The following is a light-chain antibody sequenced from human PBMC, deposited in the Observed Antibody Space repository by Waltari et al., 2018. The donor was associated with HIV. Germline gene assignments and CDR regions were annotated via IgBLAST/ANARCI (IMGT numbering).Light chain of an antibody. CDR1: SSDVGGYNY. J-gene: IGLJ2*01. CDR2: DVT. CDR3: CSYAGSYTSVL. V-gene: IGLV2-11*01. Sequence: QSALTQPRSVSGSPGQSVTISCTGTSSDVGGYNYVSWYQHHPGKAPKLMIYDVTKRPSGVPDRFSVSKSGNTASLTISGLQAEDEADYCGCSYAGSYTSVLFGGGTKLTVL.